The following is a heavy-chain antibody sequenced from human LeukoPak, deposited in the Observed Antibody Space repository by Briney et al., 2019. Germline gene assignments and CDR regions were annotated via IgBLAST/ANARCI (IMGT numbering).Heavy chain of an antibody. Sequence: LRASVKVSCKASGGTFGSYAISWVRQAPGQGLEWMGGIIPIFGTANYAQKFQGRVTITTDESTSTAYMELSSLRSEDTAMYYCARGIAARPPYYYYYYYMDVWGKGTTVTVSS. CDR2: IIPIFGTA. CDR1: GGTFGSYA. D-gene: IGHD6-6*01. J-gene: IGHJ6*03. CDR3: ARGIAARPPYYYYYYYMDV. V-gene: IGHV1-69*05.